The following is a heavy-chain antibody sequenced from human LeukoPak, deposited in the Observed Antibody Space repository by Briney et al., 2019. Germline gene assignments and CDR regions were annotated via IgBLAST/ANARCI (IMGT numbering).Heavy chain of an antibody. Sequence: GGSLRLSCAASGFTFDDYAMHWVLQAPGKGLEWVSGISWNSGSIGYADSVKGRFTISRDNAKNSLYLQMNSLRAEDTALYYCAKDSGGLTAVAGLDYWGQGTLVTVSS. CDR2: ISWNSGSI. CDR3: AKDSGGLTAVAGLDY. D-gene: IGHD6-19*01. V-gene: IGHV3-9*01. J-gene: IGHJ4*02. CDR1: GFTFDDYA.